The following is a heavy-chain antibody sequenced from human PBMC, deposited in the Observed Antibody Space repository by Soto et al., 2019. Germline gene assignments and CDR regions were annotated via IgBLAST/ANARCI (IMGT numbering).Heavy chain of an antibody. CDR3: AKDTYIMVGGTHIDF. J-gene: IGHJ4*02. CDR2: ISSSGSTI. CDR1: GFTFSDYY. Sequence: PGGSLRLSCAASGFTFSDYYMSWIRQAPGKGLEWVSYISSSGSTIYYADSVKGRFTISRDNAKNSLYLQMNSLRADDTALYFCAKDTYIMVGGTHIDFWGRGTLVTVSS. V-gene: IGHV3-11*01. D-gene: IGHD1-26*01.